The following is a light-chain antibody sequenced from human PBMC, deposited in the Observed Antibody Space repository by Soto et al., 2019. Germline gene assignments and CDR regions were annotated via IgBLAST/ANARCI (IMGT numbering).Light chain of an antibody. J-gene: IGLJ3*02. CDR2: DVS. Sequence: QSALTQPRSVSGSPGQSVTISCTGTSGDVGGYNFVSWYQQHPGKAPTLMIFDVSQRPSGVPDRFSGSKSGNTASLTISGLQADDEAGYYCYSYGGSYTWVFGGGTKLTVI. CDR3: YSYGGSYTWV. V-gene: IGLV2-11*01. CDR1: SGDVGGYNF.